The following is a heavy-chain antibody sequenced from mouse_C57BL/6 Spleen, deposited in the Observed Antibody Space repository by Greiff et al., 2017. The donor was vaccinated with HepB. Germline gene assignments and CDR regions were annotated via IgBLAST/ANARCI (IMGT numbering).Heavy chain of an antibody. CDR1: GFTFSDYG. J-gene: IGHJ2*01. CDR2: ISSGSSTI. CDR3: TREPNYYGSSYFDY. V-gene: IGHV5-17*03. Sequence: EVQGVESGGGLVKPGGSLKLSCAASGFTFSDYGMHWVRQAPEKGLEWVAYISSGSSTIYYADTVKGRFTISRDNARNTLYLQMSSLKSEDTAMYYCTREPNYYGSSYFDYWGQGTTLTVSS. D-gene: IGHD1-1*01.